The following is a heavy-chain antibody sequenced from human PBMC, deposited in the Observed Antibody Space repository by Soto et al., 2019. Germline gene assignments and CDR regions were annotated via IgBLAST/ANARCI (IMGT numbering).Heavy chain of an antibody. CDR2: ISYDGSNK. Sequence: GGSLRLSCAASGFTFSSYAMHWVRQAPGKGLEWVAVISYDGSNKYYADSVKGRFTISRDNSKNTLYLQMNSLRAEDTAVYYCARPKHIVVVTAPFDYWGQGTLVTVSS. CDR3: ARPKHIVVVTAPFDY. V-gene: IGHV3-30-3*01. D-gene: IGHD2-21*02. CDR1: GFTFSSYA. J-gene: IGHJ4*02.